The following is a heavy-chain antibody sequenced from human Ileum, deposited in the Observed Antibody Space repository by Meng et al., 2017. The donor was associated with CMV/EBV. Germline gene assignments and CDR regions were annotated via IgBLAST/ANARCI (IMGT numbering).Heavy chain of an antibody. Sequence: SETLSLTCTVSGGSIGSNSSYWAWIRQPPGKGLEWIGSIYYTWSTYYNPSLNSRVTMSVDTSKSHFSLKLSSVTAADTAVYYCARQHCLAATCYAFFDGWGQGSLVTVSS. CDR3: ARQHCLAATCYAFFDG. CDR2: IYYTWST. CDR1: GGSIGSNSSY. V-gene: IGHV4-39*07. J-gene: IGHJ4*02. D-gene: IGHD2-2*01.